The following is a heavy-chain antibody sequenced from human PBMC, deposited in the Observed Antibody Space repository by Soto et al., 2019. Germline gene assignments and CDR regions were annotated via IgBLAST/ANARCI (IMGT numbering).Heavy chain of an antibody. J-gene: IGHJ4*02. D-gene: IGHD6-19*01. Sequence: PGGSLRLSCAASGFTFSSYAMHWVRQAPGKGLEWVSAIGGNGADTYYADSVKGRFTISRDNSKNTLYLQMNSLRADDTAVYFCAIPSGLTVTGPDYWGQGTLVTVSS. V-gene: IGHV3-23*01. CDR3: AIPSGLTVTGPDY. CDR2: IGGNGADT. CDR1: GFTFSSYA.